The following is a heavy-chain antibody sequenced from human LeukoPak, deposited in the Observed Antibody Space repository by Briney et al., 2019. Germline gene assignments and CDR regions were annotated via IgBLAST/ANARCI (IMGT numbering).Heavy chain of an antibody. CDR3: TRDQRKTYYDFWSGYYDNWFDP. CDR1: GGSISSHY. D-gene: IGHD3-3*01. J-gene: IGHJ5*02. Sequence: SETLSLTCTVSGGSISSHYWSWIRQPPGKGLERIGYIYYSGSTNYNPSLKSRVTISVDTSKNQFSLKLSSVTAADTAVYYCTRDQRKTYYDFWSGYYDNWFDPWGQGTLVTVSS. V-gene: IGHV4-59*11. CDR2: IYYSGST.